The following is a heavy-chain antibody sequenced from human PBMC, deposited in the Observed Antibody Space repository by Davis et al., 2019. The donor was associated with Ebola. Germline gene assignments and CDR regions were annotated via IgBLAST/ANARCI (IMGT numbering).Heavy chain of an antibody. J-gene: IGHJ6*02. CDR3: ARGKVGATSG. D-gene: IGHD1-26*01. V-gene: IGHV4-59*01. Sequence: MPSETLSLTCTVSGGSISSFYWSWIRQPPGKGLEWIGYIYNSGSTNYNPSLKSRVTISADTSKNQFSLKLSSVAAADTAVYYCARGKVGATSGWGQGTTVTVSS. CDR2: IYNSGST. CDR1: GGSISSFY.